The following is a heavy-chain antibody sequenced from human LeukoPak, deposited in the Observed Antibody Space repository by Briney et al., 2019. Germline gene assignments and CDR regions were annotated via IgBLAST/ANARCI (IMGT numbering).Heavy chain of an antibody. Sequence: GGSLRLSCAASGFTFSSYSMNWVRQAPGKGLEWVSSISSSSSYIYYADSVKGRFTISRDNAKNSLYLQMNSLRAEDTAVYYCARVSMAIAFDIWGQGTMVTVSS. CDR2: ISSSSSYI. D-gene: IGHD2/OR15-2a*01. V-gene: IGHV3-21*01. CDR1: GFTFSSYS. CDR3: ARVSMAIAFDI. J-gene: IGHJ3*02.